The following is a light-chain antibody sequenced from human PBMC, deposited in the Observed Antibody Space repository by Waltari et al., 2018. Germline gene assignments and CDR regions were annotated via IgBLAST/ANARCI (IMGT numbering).Light chain of an antibody. CDR3: AAWDDSLNGRWV. CDR1: ASNIGNNV. V-gene: IGLV1-44*01. CDR2: RSD. Sequence: QSVLTQPPSASGTPGQGVTISCSGGASNIGNNVVNWYQQVPGKAPELLIYRSDRRPEGVPDRFSGSKSGTSASLAISGLQSEDEADYYCAAWDDSLNGRWVFGGGTKVTAL. J-gene: IGLJ3*02.